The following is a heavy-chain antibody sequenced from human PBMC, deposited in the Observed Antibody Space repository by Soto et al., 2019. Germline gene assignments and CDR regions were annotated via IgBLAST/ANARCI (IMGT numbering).Heavy chain of an antibody. Sequence: EVQLVQSGGGLIQPGGSLRLTCAASGFDFSNYEMNWVRQAPGKGLEWVSYISSSGNIIYYADSVKGRFIISRDNSKNAVYLQMSSLRAEDTAIYQYARIRVESSSFRLYYYGMDVWGQGTTVTVS. CDR2: ISSSGNII. J-gene: IGHJ6*02. CDR1: GFDFSNYE. CDR3: ARIRVESSSFRLYYYGMDV. D-gene: IGHD6-6*01. V-gene: IGHV3-48*03.